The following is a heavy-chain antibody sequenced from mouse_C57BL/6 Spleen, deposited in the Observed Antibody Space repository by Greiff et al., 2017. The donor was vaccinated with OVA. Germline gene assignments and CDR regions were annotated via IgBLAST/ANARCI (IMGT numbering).Heavy chain of an antibody. CDR3: ARNSELSWFAY. CDR1: GFSLTSYG. Sequence: VKLQESGPGLVQPSQSLSITCTVSGFSLTSYGVHWVRQSPGKGLEWLGVIWSGGSTDYNAAFISRLSISKDNSKSQVFFKMNSLQADDTAIYYCARNSELSWFAYWGQGTLVTVSA. V-gene: IGHV2-2*01. J-gene: IGHJ3*01. CDR2: IWSGGST. D-gene: IGHD4-1*01.